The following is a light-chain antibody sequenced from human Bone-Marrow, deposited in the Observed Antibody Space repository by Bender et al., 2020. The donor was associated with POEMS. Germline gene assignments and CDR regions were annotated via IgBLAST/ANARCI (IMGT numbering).Light chain of an antibody. V-gene: IGLV1-44*01. CDR3: AAWDDSLNVHVV. CDR1: SSNIGTNP. CDR2: RNN. J-gene: IGLJ2*01. Sequence: QSVLTQPPSASGTPGQRVTISCSGSSSNIGTNPVNWYQQLPGTAPKLLIYRNNQRPSGVPDRFSDSKSGTSASLAISGLRSEDEGDYYCAAWDDSLNVHVVFGGGTKLTVL.